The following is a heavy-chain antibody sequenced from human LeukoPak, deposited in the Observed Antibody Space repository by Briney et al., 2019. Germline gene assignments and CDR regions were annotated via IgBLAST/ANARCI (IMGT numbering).Heavy chain of an antibody. Sequence: SGTLSLTCAVYGGSFSGYYWSWIRQPPGKGLEWIGEINHSGSTNYNPSLKSRVTISVDTSKNQFSLKLNSVTAADTAVYYCARGSSGWYYFDYWGQGTLVTVSS. V-gene: IGHV4-34*01. CDR3: ARGSSGWYYFDY. D-gene: IGHD6-19*01. CDR2: INHSGST. J-gene: IGHJ4*02. CDR1: GGSFSGYY.